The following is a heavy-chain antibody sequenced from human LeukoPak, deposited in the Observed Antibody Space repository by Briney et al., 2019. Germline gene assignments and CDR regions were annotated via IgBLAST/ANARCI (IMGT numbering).Heavy chain of an antibody. D-gene: IGHD3-10*01. CDR2: ISADSATT. CDR1: GFNFGSYS. J-gene: IGHJ4*02. CDR3: ARKSASGNYPLDY. V-gene: IGHV3-23*01. Sequence: GGSLRLSCAASGFNFGSYSMTWVRQAPGKGLEWVSVISADSATTFYADSVKGRFTIPRDNAKNTVFLQMSSLRAEDTALYYCARKSASGNYPLDYWGQGTLVTVSS.